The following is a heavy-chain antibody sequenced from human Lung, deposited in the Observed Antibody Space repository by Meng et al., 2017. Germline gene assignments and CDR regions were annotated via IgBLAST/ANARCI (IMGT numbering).Heavy chain of an antibody. D-gene: IGHD3-9*01. CDR2: INHSGST. V-gene: IGHV4-34*01. CDR1: GGSFSGYY. CDR3: ARGYDILTGPPLDY. Sequence: QGQLQQWGAGLLTPSEALSLTWAVYGGSFSGYYWSWIRQPPGKGLEWIGEINHSGSTNYNPSLKSRVTISVDTSKNQFSLKLSSVTAADTAVYYCARGYDILTGPPLDYWGQGTLVTVSS. J-gene: IGHJ4*02.